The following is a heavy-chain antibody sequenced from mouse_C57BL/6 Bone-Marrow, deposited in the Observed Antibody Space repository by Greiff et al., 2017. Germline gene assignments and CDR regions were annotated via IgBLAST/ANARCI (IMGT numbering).Heavy chain of an antibody. CDR2: ISDGGSYT. D-gene: IGHD2-2*01. J-gene: IGHJ4*01. CDR1: GFTFSSYA. V-gene: IGHV5-4*01. CDR3: ARDRGMVMYYAMDY. Sequence: EVQRVESGGGLVKPGGSLKLSCAASGFTFSSYAMSWVRQTPEKRLEWVATISDGGSYTYYPDNVKGRFTISRDNAKNNLYLQMSHLKSEDTAMYYCARDRGMVMYYAMDYWGQGTSVTVSS.